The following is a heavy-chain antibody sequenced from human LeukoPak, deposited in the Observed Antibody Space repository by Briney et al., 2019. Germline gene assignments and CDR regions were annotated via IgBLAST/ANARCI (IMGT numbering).Heavy chain of an antibody. CDR1: GGSFSGYF. V-gene: IGHV4-34*01. J-gene: IGHJ4*02. CDR2: INHSAST. Sequence: SETLSLTCAVYGGSFSGYFWSWIRQPPGKGLEWIGEINHSASTNSNPSLKSRVTISLDTSKNQLSLKLSSVTAADMAVYYCARGKDIVVVAAYDYWGQGTLVTVSS. D-gene: IGHD2-15*01. CDR3: ARGKDIVVVAAYDY.